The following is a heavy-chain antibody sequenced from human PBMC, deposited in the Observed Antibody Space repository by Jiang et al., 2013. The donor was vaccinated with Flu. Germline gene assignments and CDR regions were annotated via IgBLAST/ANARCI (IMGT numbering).Heavy chain of an antibody. CDR2: SITWEH. CDR3: AREGSGSYVLGY. V-gene: IGHV4-30-4*08. CDR1: GGSISSGDYY. Sequence: TLSLTCTVSGGSISSGDYYWSWIRQPPGRAWSGLGTSITWEHLLQPSLKSRVTISVDTSKNQXSLKLSSVTAADTAVYYCAREGSGSYVLGYWGQGTLVTVSS. J-gene: IGHJ4*02. D-gene: IGHD3-10*01.